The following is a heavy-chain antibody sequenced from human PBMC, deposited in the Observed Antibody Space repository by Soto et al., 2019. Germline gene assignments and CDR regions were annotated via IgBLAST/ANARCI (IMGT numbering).Heavy chain of an antibody. Sequence: QVQLQESGRGLVKPSETLSLTCTVSSGSISSYYWSWIRQPPGKGLEWIGYIYYSGSTNYNPSLKSRVTISVDTSKNQFSLKLSSVTAADTSVYYCARVWGGAFDFWGQGTMVTVSS. CDR2: IYYSGST. CDR1: SGSISSYY. D-gene: IGHD3-10*01. V-gene: IGHV4-59*01. J-gene: IGHJ3*01. CDR3: ARVWGGAFDF.